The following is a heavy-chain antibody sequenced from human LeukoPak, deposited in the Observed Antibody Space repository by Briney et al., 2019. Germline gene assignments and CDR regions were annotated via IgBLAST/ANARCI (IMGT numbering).Heavy chain of an antibody. D-gene: IGHD1-26*01. CDR2: FDPEDGET. J-gene: IGHJ4*02. CDR1: GYTLTELS. V-gene: IGHV1-24*01. Sequence: ASVKVSCKVSGYTLTELSMHWVRQAPGKGLEWMGGFDPEDGETIYAQKFQGRVTMTEDTSTDTAYMELSSLRSEDTAVYYCATDAVVGALWGPDHYFDYWGQGTLVTVSS. CDR3: ATDAVVGALWGPDHYFDY.